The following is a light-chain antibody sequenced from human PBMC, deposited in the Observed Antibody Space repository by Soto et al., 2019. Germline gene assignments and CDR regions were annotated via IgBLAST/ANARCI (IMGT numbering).Light chain of an antibody. V-gene: IGKV1-6*01. CDR1: QGISND. J-gene: IGKJ1*01. Sequence: AILMTQSPSSLSASVGDRVTITCRASQGISNDLAWYQQKPGKAPKLLIYEASTLQSGVPSRFSGSDSGTDFTLTIGSLQPEDFATYYCLQDFKSPRTFGQGTKMEIK. CDR2: EAS. CDR3: LQDFKSPRT.